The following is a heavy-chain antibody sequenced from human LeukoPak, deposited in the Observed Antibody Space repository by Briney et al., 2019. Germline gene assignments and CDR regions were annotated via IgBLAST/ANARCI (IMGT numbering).Heavy chain of an antibody. CDR1: GFTFDDYT. CDR3: ATGSGTYSPDY. V-gene: IGHV3-43*01. CDR2: INWDGGNT. D-gene: IGHD3-10*01. J-gene: IGHJ4*02. Sequence: GGSLRLSCAASGFTFDDYTLHWVRHGPGMGLEWVSLINWDGGNTYYADSVKGRFTISRDNSKNSLYLQMNNLRIEDTALYYCATGSGTYSPDYWGQGTLVTVSS.